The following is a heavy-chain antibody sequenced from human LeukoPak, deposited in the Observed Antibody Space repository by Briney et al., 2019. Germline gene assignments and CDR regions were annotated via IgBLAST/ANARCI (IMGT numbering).Heavy chain of an antibody. CDR2: ISSSSSTI. J-gene: IGHJ4*02. D-gene: IGHD6-13*01. CDR1: GFTFSSYS. V-gene: IGHV3-48*01. Sequence: GGSLRLSCAASGFTFSSYSMNWVRQAPGKGLEWVSYISSSSSTIYYADSVKGRFTISRDNAKNSLYLQMNSLRAEDTAVYYCARARIAAAGHPLRYWGQGTLVTVSS. CDR3: ARARIAAAGHPLRY.